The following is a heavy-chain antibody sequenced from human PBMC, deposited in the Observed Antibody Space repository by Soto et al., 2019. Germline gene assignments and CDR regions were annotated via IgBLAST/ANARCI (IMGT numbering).Heavy chain of an antibody. D-gene: IGHD2-15*01. J-gene: IGHJ4*02. CDR3: ARANRILTAGDFDY. V-gene: IGHV1-2*02. Sequence: QVQLVQSGAEVKKPGASVKVSCKASGYTFTGYYMHWVRQAPGQGLEWMGWINPNSGGTNYAQKFQGGVSMSRDTSISTAYMELSRLRSDDTAVYYCARANRILTAGDFDYWGQGTLVTVSS. CDR1: GYTFTGYY. CDR2: INPNSGGT.